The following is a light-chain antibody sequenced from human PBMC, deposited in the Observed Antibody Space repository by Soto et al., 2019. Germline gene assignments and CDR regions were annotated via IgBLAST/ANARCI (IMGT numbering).Light chain of an antibody. CDR1: QDISSR. V-gene: IGKV1-12*01. J-gene: IGKJ1*01. Sequence: DIQMTQSPFSVSASVGDRVTITCRASQDISSRLAWYQQKPGKAPKLLIYAASSLQSGVPSRFSGSGSGTDFTLSINSLQPEDFATYYCQQAYSFPRSFGQWTKVDIK. CDR3: QQAYSFPRS. CDR2: AAS.